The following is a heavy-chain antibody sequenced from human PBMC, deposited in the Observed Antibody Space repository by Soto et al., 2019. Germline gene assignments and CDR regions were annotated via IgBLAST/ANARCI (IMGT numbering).Heavy chain of an antibody. V-gene: IGHV4-30-4*01. CDR2: IYYSGST. Sequence: SETLSLTCTVSGGSISSGDYYWSWIRQPPGKGLEWIGYIYYSGSTYYNPSLKSRVTISVDTSKNQFSLKLSSVTAADTAVYYCDRRLLWSSFDYWGQGTLVTVSS. D-gene: IGHD3-10*01. J-gene: IGHJ4*02. CDR3: DRRLLWSSFDY. CDR1: GGSISSGDYY.